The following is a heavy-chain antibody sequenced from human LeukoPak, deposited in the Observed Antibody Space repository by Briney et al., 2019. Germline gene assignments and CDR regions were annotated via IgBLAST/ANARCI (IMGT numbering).Heavy chain of an antibody. CDR3: ARMPRHSSGWYDY. V-gene: IGHV1-69*13. Sequence: SVKVSCKASGYTFTSYAISWVRQAPGQGLEWMGGIIPIFGTANYAQKFQGRVTITADESTSTAYMELSSLRSEDTAVYYCARMPRHSSGWYDYWGQGTLVTVSS. CDR1: GYTFTSYA. D-gene: IGHD6-19*01. CDR2: IIPIFGTA. J-gene: IGHJ4*02.